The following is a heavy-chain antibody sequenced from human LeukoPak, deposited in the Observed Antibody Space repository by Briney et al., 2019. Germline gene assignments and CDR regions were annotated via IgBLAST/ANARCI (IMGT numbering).Heavy chain of an antibody. CDR2: INPSGSST. Sequence: GASVKVSCKASGYIFTNHYMHWVRQAPGQGLEWMGLINPSGSSTLYTERFRGRIIMTRDMSTATDYMELGSLRSEATAVYYCARDDSIADRGWWFDPWGQGTLVTVSS. D-gene: IGHD1-14*01. J-gene: IGHJ5*02. CDR3: ARDDSIADRGWWFDP. CDR1: GYIFTNHY. V-gene: IGHV1-46*01.